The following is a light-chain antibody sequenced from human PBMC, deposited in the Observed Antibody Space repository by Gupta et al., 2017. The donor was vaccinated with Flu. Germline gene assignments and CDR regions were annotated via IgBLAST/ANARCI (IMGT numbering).Light chain of an antibody. V-gene: IGLV2-23*02. CDR1: MGDVGGYNY. Sequence: QPALTQPASVSGSPGQSITIPCTGTMGDVGGYNYFSWYQQSPGRAPKLMIYEVTKRPSGVSYRFSGSKSGSTASLTISGLQADDEADYYCCSYSGTAFYVFGTGTKVTVL. CDR3: CSYSGTAFYV. CDR2: EVT. J-gene: IGLJ1*01.